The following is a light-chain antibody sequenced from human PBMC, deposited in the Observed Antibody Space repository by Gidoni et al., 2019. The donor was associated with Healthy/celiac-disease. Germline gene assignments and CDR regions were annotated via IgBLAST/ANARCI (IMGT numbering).Light chain of an antibody. CDR3: QQYGSSFWT. J-gene: IGKJ1*01. Sequence: EIVLTQSPGTLSLSPGERATLSCRASQSVSSSYLACYQQKPGQAPRLLIYGASSRATGIPDRFSGSGSGTDFTLTISRLEPEDFAVYYCQQYGSSFWTFGQGTKVEIK. CDR2: GAS. CDR1: QSVSSSY. V-gene: IGKV3-20*01.